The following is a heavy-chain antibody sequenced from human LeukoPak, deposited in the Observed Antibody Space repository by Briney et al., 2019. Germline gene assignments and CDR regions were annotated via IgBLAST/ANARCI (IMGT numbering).Heavy chain of an antibody. Sequence: PSVTLSLTCTVSGGSISGYFWSWIRQPPGRGLEWIGYIHYSGTTNYNPSLNSRVTISVDTSKNQFSLRLSSVTAADTAVYYCARYGITIVRGGKYYFDSWGQGTLVTVSS. D-gene: IGHD3-10*01. V-gene: IGHV4-59*08. CDR3: ARYGITIVRGGKYYFDS. CDR2: IHYSGTT. J-gene: IGHJ4*02. CDR1: GGSISGYF.